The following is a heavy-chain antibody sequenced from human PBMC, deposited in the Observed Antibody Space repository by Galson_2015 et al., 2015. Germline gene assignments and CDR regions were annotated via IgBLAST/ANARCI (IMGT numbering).Heavy chain of an antibody. V-gene: IGHV3-23*01. Sequence: SLRLSCAASGFTFSSYAMSWVRQAREKGLEWVSAISGSGGSTYYADSVKGRFTISRDNSKNTLYLQMNSLRAEDTAVYYCAKTGRSWYGDYWGQGTLVTVSS. CDR2: ISGSGGST. CDR1: GFTFSSYA. J-gene: IGHJ4*02. D-gene: IGHD6-13*01. CDR3: AKTGRSWYGDY.